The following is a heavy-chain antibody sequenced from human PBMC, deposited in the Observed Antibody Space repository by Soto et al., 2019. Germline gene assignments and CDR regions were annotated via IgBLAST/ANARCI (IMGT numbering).Heavy chain of an antibody. CDR2: IYYSGDT. CDR3: ARGVDFGGNSYFDY. CDR1: GGSISIGGYF. Sequence: QVQLQESGPGLVKPSQTLSLTCTVSGGSISIGGYFWSWIRQHPGKGLDWIGYIYYSGDTYYNPSLESRLKISVASSKNQFSLKLSSVTAADTAGYYWARGVDFGGNSYFDYWGQGTLVTVSS. J-gene: IGHJ4*02. V-gene: IGHV4-31*03. D-gene: IGHD4-17*01.